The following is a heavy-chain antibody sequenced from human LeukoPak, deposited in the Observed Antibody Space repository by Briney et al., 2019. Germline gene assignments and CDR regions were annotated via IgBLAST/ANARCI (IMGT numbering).Heavy chain of an antibody. CDR2: ISSSSSYI. CDR3: ARDRVEWSPNYYYYYGMDV. Sequence: PGGSLRLSCAASGFTFISYSMNWVRQAPGKGPEWVSSISSSSSYIYYADSVKSRFTISRDNAKNSLYLQMNSLRAEDTAVYYCARDRVEWSPNYYYYYGMDVWGQGTTVTVSS. D-gene: IGHD3-3*01. J-gene: IGHJ6*02. CDR1: GFTFISYS. V-gene: IGHV3-21*01.